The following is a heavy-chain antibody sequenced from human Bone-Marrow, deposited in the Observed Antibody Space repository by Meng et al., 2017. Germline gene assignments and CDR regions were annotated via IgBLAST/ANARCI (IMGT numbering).Heavy chain of an antibody. CDR1: GGSFSGYY. CDR3: ARDGGY. CDR2: INHSGST. Sequence: QVQLQQWGAGLLKPSETLSLTCPVYGGSFSGYYWSWIRQPPGKGLEWIGEINHSGSTNYNPSLKSRVTISVDTSKNQCSLKLSSVTAADTAVHYCARDGGYWGQGTLVTVSS. V-gene: IGHV4-34*01. D-gene: IGHD3-16*01. J-gene: IGHJ4*02.